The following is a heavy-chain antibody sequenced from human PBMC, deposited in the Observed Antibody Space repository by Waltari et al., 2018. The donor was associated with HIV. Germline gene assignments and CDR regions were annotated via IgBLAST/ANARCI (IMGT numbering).Heavy chain of an antibody. CDR3: AKDFDTSGLPYVVIDS. CDR1: GVTFRSHA. CDR2: ISGSGSHT. J-gene: IGHJ4*02. D-gene: IGHD3-22*01. V-gene: IGHV3-23*04. Sequence: EVKLVQSGGGLVQPGGSLRLSCTASGVTFRSHAMSWVRQTPGKGLQWVSTISGSGSHTYYADSAKVRFTISRDKSEDTLFLQMTRLRVEDTARYFCAKDFDTSGLPYVVIDSWGQGTLVTVSS.